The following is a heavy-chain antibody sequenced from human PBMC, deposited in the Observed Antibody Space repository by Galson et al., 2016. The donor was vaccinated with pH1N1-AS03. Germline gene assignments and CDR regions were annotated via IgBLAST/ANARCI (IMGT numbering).Heavy chain of an antibody. J-gene: IGHJ5*02. CDR3: ARRVYGDYVNWFDP. Sequence: SETLSLTCTVSGGSISSSSYYCGWIRQPPGKGLEWIGSIYYSGSTYYNPSLKSRVTISVDTSKNQFSLKLSSVTAADTAVYYCARRVYGDYVNWFDPWGQGTLVTVSS. V-gene: IGHV4-39*01. CDR2: IYYSGST. D-gene: IGHD4-17*01. CDR1: GGSISSSSYY.